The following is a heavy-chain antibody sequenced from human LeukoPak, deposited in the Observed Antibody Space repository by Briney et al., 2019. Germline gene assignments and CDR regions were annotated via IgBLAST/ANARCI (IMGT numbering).Heavy chain of an antibody. CDR1: GFTFSSYS. V-gene: IGHV3-30-3*01. D-gene: IGHD2-2*01. CDR3: AREYCSSTSCYAFDI. CDR2: ISYDGSNK. J-gene: IGHJ3*02. Sequence: GGSLRLSCAASGFTFSSYSMHWVRQAPGKGLEWVAVISYDGSNKYYADSVKGRFTISRDNSKNTLYLQMNSLRAEDTAVYYCAREYCSSTSCYAFDIWGQGTMVTVSS.